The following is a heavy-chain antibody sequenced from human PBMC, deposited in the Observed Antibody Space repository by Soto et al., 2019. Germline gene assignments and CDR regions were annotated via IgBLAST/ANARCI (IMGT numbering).Heavy chain of an antibody. D-gene: IGHD2-15*01. CDR2: ISGSGGST. Sequence: EVQLLESGGGLVQPGGSLRLSCAASGFTFSSYAMSWVRQAPGKGLEWVSAISGSGGSTYYADSVKGRFTISRDNSKNTLYLQMNSLRAEDTAVYYCAKGGGCSGGSCYSRLDYWGQGTLVTVSS. CDR1: GFTFSSYA. V-gene: IGHV3-23*01. J-gene: IGHJ4*02. CDR3: AKGGGCSGGSCYSRLDY.